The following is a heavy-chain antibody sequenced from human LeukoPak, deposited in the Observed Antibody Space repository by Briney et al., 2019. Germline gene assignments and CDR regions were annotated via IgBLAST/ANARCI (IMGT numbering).Heavy chain of an antibody. D-gene: IGHD1-26*01. Sequence: SSVKVSCKTCGYTFTDYYIHWVRQAAAQGLEWMGWINPKSVDTRYAQNFQDRVTMTRDTSITTAYMELSGLRSDDTGLYYCARGSEVGGTEKNALDIWGQGTMVTVSS. CDR3: ARGSEVGGTEKNALDI. V-gene: IGHV1-2*02. CDR2: INPKSVDT. CDR1: GYTFTDYY. J-gene: IGHJ3*02.